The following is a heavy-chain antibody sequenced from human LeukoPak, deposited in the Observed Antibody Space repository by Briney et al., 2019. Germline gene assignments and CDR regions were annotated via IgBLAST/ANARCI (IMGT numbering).Heavy chain of an antibody. D-gene: IGHD3-10*01. CDR1: GFTFNTYS. CDR2: ISTSSSYI. CDR3: ARVLRGSGSYSDY. Sequence: PGGSLRLSCAASGFTFNTYSMNWVRQAPGKGLEWVSSISTSSSYIYYADSVKGRFTISRDNAKNSLYLQMNSLRAEDTAVHYCARVLRGSGSYSDYWGQGTLVTVSS. V-gene: IGHV3-21*01. J-gene: IGHJ4*02.